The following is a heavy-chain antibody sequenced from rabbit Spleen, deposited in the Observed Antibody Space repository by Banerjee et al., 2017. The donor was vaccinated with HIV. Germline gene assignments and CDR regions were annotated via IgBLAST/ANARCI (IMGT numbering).Heavy chain of an antibody. J-gene: IGHJ4*01. CDR1: GFTISSSYW. V-gene: IGHV1S40*01. D-gene: IGHD1-1*01. Sequence: QSLEESGGDLVKPGASLTLTCTASGFTISSSYWICWVRQAPGKGLEWIACIYSGSDITYYASWAKGRFTISKTSSTTVALQMTSLTAADTATYFCARDLVGVIGWNFYLWGPGTLVTVS. CDR3: ARDLVGVIGWNFYL. CDR2: IYSGSDIT.